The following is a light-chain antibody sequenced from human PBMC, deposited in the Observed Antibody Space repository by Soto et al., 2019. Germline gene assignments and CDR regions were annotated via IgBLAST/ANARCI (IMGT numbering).Light chain of an antibody. CDR1: QSVSSY. Sequence: EIVMTQSPATLSVSPGERATLSCRASQSVSSYLTWYQQRPGQPPRLLIYRASRRATGIPDRFSASGSGTDFTLTISRLEPEDFAVYYCQQYGSSPPYTFGQGTKLEIK. CDR2: RAS. J-gene: IGKJ2*01. CDR3: QQYGSSPPYT. V-gene: IGKV3-20*01.